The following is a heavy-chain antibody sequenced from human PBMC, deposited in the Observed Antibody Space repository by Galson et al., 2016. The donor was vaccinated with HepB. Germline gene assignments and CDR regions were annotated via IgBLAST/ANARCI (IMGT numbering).Heavy chain of an antibody. V-gene: IGHV3-53*01. CDR2: IYSGGST. CDR3: ASSPTLGY. D-gene: IGHD3-16*01. CDR1: GFTVRSNY. Sequence: SLRLSCAASGFTVRSNYMSWVRQAPGKGLEWVSVIYSGGSTYYTDSVKGRFTIARDSSKNTLYLQMNSLTAEDTAVYYCASSPTLGYWGQGTLVTVPS. J-gene: IGHJ4*02.